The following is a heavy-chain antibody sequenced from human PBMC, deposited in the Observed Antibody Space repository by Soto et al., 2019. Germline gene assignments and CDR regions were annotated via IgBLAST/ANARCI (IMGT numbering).Heavy chain of an antibody. CDR1: GFTFSSYA. CDR3: ARTYHDSSGYYFDY. Sequence: GGSLRLYCAASGFTFSSYAMHWVRQAPGKGLEYVSAISSNGGSTYYANSVKGRFTISRDNSKNTLYLQMGSLRAEDMAVYYCARTYHDSSGYYFDYWGQGT. D-gene: IGHD3-22*01. CDR2: ISSNGGST. V-gene: IGHV3-64*01. J-gene: IGHJ4*02.